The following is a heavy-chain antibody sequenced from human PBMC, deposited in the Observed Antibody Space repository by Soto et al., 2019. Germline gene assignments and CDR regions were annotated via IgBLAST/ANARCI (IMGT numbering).Heavy chain of an antibody. V-gene: IGHV4-31*03. D-gene: IGHD3-10*01. CDR3: ARDDVTACLGGDV. J-gene: IGHJ6*04. CDR2: IYYSGST. CDR1: GGSISSGGYY. Sequence: QVQLQESGPGLVKPSQTLSITCTVSGGSISSGGYYWSWIRQYPGKGLEWIGYIYYSGSTFYNTSRKSRVTISVDTSKKLFSLKVGCVTVAYTAVYYCARDDVTACLGGDVWGEWTAVPVSP.